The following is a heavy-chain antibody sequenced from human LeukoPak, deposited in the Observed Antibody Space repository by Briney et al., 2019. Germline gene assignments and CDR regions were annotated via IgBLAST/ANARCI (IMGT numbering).Heavy chain of an antibody. Sequence: KPSETLSLTCTVSGGSMGSYYWSWIRQPPGKGLEWIGYIYYSGSTNYNPSLKSRVTISVDTSKNQLSLKLSSVTAADTATYYCARGSGWYYYWGQGTLVTVSS. D-gene: IGHD6-19*01. J-gene: IGHJ4*02. CDR1: GGSMGSYY. V-gene: IGHV4-59*01. CDR3: ARGSGWYYY. CDR2: IYYSGST.